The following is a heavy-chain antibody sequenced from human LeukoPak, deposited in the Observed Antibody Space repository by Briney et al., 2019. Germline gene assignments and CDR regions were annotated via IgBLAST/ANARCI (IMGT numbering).Heavy chain of an antibody. J-gene: IGHJ3*01. V-gene: IGHV3-11*01. CDR1: GLTFSDYY. CDR3: AKDGVHNGKRGAFDV. Sequence: NAGGSLRLSCAASGLTFSDYYMSWIRQAPGKGLEWISYISSSGSSIYYADSVKGRFTISRDNTKNSLYLQMNSLRAEDTAVYYCAKDGVHNGKRGAFDVWGQGTMVTVSS. D-gene: IGHD2-8*01. CDR2: ISSSGSSI.